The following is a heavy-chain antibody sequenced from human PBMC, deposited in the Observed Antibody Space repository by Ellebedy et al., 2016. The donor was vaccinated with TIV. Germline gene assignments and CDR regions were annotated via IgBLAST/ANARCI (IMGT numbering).Heavy chain of an antibody. J-gene: IGHJ6*03. V-gene: IGHV4-34*01. Sequence: SETLSLXXAVYGGSFSGYYWSWIRQPPGKGLEWIGEINHSGSANYNPSLKSRVTISVDTSKNQFSLKLSSVTAADTAVYYCARVFFRWQGSSPSDYMDVWGKGTTVTVSS. D-gene: IGHD6-13*01. CDR3: ARVFFRWQGSSPSDYMDV. CDR2: INHSGSA. CDR1: GGSFSGYY.